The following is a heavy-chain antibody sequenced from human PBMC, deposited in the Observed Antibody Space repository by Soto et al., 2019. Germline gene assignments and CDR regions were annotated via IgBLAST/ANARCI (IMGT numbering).Heavy chain of an antibody. D-gene: IGHD3-3*01. CDR3: ARVERYYDFWSGQVFDY. CDR2: ISSSSSYI. J-gene: IGHJ4*02. Sequence: GPLRLSCAASGFTFSSYSMNWVRQAPGKGLEWVSSISSSSSYIYYADSVKGRFTISRDNAKNSLYLQMNSLRAEDTAVYYCARVERYYDFWSGQVFDYWGQGTLVTVSS. V-gene: IGHV3-21*01. CDR1: GFTFSSYS.